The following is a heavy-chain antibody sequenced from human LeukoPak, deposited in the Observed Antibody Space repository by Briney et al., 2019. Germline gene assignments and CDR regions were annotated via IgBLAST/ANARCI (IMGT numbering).Heavy chain of an antibody. CDR2: INTDGSTT. CDR1: GFTFSGYW. J-gene: IGHJ4*02. V-gene: IGHV3-74*01. CDR3: PRVGVGATFDY. Sequence: GGSLRLSCAVSGFTFSGYWMYWVRQSPGKGLVWVSRINTDGSTTTYADTVKGRFTISRDNAKNTLYLQMDSLRVDDTAVYYCPRVGVGATFDYWGQGILVTVSS. D-gene: IGHD1-26*01.